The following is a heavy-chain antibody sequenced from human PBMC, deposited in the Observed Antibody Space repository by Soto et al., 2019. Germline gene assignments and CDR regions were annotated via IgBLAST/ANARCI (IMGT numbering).Heavy chain of an antibody. CDR2: IKSKTDGGTT. V-gene: IGHV3-15*07. CDR1: DFTCSNAW. CDR3: TTGTIVLVPAAMAFDI. D-gene: IGHD2-2*01. J-gene: IGHJ3*02. Sequence: VVSMRLSCGASDFTCSNAWMNWVRKAPGKGLEWVGRIKSKTDGGTTDYAAPVKGRLTISRDDSKNTLYLQMNSLKTEDTAVYYCTTGTIVLVPAAMAFDIWGQGTMVTVSS.